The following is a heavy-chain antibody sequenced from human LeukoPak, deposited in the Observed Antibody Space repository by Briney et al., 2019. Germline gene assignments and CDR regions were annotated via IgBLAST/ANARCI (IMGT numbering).Heavy chain of an antibody. Sequence: PGRSLRLSCVASGFTFRSSGMHWVRQPPGKGLEWVAFIWSDGRNQIYADSVKGRFTISRDNSKNTLYMQMNSLRAEDTAVYYCERDLGAKPLAYWGQGTLVTVSS. CDR1: GFTFRSSG. V-gene: IGHV3-33*08. CDR2: IWSDGRNQ. J-gene: IGHJ4*02. CDR3: ERDLGAKPLAY. D-gene: IGHD3-16*01.